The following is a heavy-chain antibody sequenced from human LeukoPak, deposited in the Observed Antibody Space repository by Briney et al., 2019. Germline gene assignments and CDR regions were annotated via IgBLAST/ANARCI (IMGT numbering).Heavy chain of an antibody. Sequence: ASVKVSCKASGFTFTSSAMQWVRQARGQRLEWIGWIVVGSGNTNYAQKFQERVTITRDMSTSTAYMELSSLRSEDTAVYYCAAESHDSSGYYGTFDYWGQGTLVTVSS. V-gene: IGHV1-58*02. CDR2: IVVGSGNT. CDR3: AAESHDSSGYYGTFDY. J-gene: IGHJ4*02. CDR1: GFTFTSSA. D-gene: IGHD3-22*01.